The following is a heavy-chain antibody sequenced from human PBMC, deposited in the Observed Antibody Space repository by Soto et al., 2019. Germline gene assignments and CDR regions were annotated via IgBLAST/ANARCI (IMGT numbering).Heavy chain of an antibody. CDR1: GFTFSSYA. V-gene: IGHV3-30-3*01. Sequence: PGGSLRLSCAASGFTFSSYAMHWVRQAPGKGLEWVAVISYDGSNKYYADSVKGRFTISRDNSKNTLYLQMNSLRAEDTAVYYCARVDTAMVTMVRGYYFDYWGQGTLVTVS. D-gene: IGHD5-18*01. J-gene: IGHJ4*02. CDR3: ARVDTAMVTMVRGYYFDY. CDR2: ISYDGSNK.